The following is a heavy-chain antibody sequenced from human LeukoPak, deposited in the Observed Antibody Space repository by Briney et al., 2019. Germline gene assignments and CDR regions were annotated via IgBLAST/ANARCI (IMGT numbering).Heavy chain of an antibody. D-gene: IGHD6-13*01. V-gene: IGHV1-69*01. J-gene: IGHJ3*02. Sequence: SVKVSCKASGGTFSSYAISWVRQAPGQGLEWMGGIIPIFGTANYAQKFQGRVTITADESTSTAYMELSSLRSEDTAVYYCARPKVYSRSYDAFDIWGQGTMVTVSS. CDR3: ARPKVYSRSYDAFDI. CDR1: GGTFSSYA. CDR2: IIPIFGTA.